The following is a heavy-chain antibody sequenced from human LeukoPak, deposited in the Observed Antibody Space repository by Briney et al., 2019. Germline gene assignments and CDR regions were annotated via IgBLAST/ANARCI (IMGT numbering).Heavy chain of an antibody. CDR3: ARDRGGLYPHPVAFDI. V-gene: IGHV1-2*02. CDR1: GYTFTGYY. J-gene: IGHJ3*02. D-gene: IGHD2-15*01. Sequence: GASVKVSFKASGYTFTGYYMHWVRQAPGQGLEWMGWINPNSGGTNYAQKFQGRVTMTRDTSISTAYMELSRLRSDDTAVYYCARDRGGLYPHPVAFDIWGQGTMVTVSS. CDR2: INPNSGGT.